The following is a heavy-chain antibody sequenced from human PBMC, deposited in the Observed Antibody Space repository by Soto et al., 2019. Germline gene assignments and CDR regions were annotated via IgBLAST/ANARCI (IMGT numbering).Heavy chain of an antibody. CDR1: GYIFTDHY. CDR3: AREFAVKTILNSGSLHFDS. Sequence: ASVKVSCKASGYIFTDHYVHWVRQAPGQGLEWMGWINIKTGASKYVHKFQGRVTMTRDTSVSTTYMELTRLKSADTAVYYCAREFAVKTILNSGSLHFDSWGQGTLVTVYS. CDR2: INIKTGAS. J-gene: IGHJ4*02. V-gene: IGHV1-2*07. D-gene: IGHD1-26*01.